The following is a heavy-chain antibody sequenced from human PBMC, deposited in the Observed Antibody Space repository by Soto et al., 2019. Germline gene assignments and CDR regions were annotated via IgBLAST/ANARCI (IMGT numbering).Heavy chain of an antibody. CDR2: IYWDDDK. D-gene: IGHD1-26*01. Sequence: QITLKESGPTLVKPTQTLTLTCTFSGFSLSTSGVGVGWIRQPPGKALEWLALIYWDDDKRYSPSLKSRLTITKDTSKNQVVLTMTNMDPVDTATYYCSHRLWDGDYFDYWGQGTLVTVSS. CDR3: SHRLWDGDYFDY. CDR1: GFSLSTSGVG. J-gene: IGHJ4*02. V-gene: IGHV2-5*02.